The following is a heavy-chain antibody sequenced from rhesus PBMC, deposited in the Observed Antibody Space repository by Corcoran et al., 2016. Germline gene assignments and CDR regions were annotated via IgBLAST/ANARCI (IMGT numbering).Heavy chain of an antibody. J-gene: IGHJ4*01. Sequence: QVQLQESGPGLVKPSEPRSLTCAASGSSISSGYGGRGPRPPPGKGLVWIGYIGGSSGSTNDNPSLNSRVTISTDTSKNQFSLKLSSVTAADPAVYYCARYSNYIDYWGQGVLVTVSS. CDR2: IGGSSGST. V-gene: IGHV4-127*01. D-gene: IGHD4-23*01. CDR1: GSSISSGYG. CDR3: ARYSNYIDY.